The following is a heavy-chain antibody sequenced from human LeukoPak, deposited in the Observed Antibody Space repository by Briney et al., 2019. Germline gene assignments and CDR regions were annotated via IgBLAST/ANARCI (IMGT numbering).Heavy chain of an antibody. V-gene: IGHV1-69*06. CDR3: ARSSGVEGFNDAFDI. CDR2: IIPIFGTA. Sequence: ASVKLSCKASGGTFTSYAISWVRQAPGQGLEWMGGIIPIFGTANYAQKIQGRVTITADKSTRTAYMELSSLRSEDTAVYYCARSSGVEGFNDAFDIWGQGTMVTVSS. CDR1: GGTFTSYA. J-gene: IGHJ3*02. D-gene: IGHD7-27*01.